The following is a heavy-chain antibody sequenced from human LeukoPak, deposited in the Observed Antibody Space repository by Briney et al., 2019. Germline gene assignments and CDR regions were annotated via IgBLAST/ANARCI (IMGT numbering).Heavy chain of an antibody. CDR3: ARGASYYDSSGYPHDAFDI. Sequence: SETLSLTCTVSGGSISSSSYYWGWIRQPPGKGLEWIGSIYYSGSTYYNPSLKSRVTISVDTSKNQFSLKLSSVTAADTAVYYCARGASYYDSSGYPHDAFDIWGQGTMVTVSS. D-gene: IGHD3-22*01. CDR1: GGSISSSSYY. J-gene: IGHJ3*02. CDR2: IYYSGST. V-gene: IGHV4-39*07.